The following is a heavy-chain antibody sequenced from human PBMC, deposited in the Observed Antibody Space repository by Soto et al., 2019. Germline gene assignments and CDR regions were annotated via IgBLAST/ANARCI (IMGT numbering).Heavy chain of an antibody. Sequence: GESLKISCKHSGFNFPTFWIAWVRQMPGKVLEWMGTIYPDDSDTRYSPSFQGQVTISADKSIQTAYLQWGSLKASDTAMYYCAGITMVRGVSNWFDPWGQGTLVTVSS. CDR1: GFNFPTFW. V-gene: IGHV5-51*01. J-gene: IGHJ5*02. CDR2: IYPDDSDT. CDR3: AGITMVRGVSNWFDP. D-gene: IGHD3-10*01.